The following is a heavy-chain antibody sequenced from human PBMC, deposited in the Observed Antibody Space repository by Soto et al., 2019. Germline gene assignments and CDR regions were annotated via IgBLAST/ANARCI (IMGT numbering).Heavy chain of an antibody. Sequence: GGSLRLSCAASGFTFNSYAMHWVRQAPGKGLEWLAIISYDGSNKYYADSVKGRFTISRDNSKNTLYLQMDSLTPEDTAVYYCARELDSNSFWGQGTLVTVSS. D-gene: IGHD3-22*01. J-gene: IGHJ4*02. CDR3: ARELDSNSF. V-gene: IGHV3-30-3*01. CDR2: ISYDGSNK. CDR1: GFTFNSYA.